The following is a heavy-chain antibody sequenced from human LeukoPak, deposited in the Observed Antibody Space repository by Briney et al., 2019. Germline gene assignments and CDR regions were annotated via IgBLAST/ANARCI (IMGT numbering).Heavy chain of an antibody. CDR3: ARFALKTPPTD. V-gene: IGHV3-21*01. CDR2: ISSSSSYI. Sequence: GGSLRLSCAASGFTFSSYWMSWVRQAPGKGLEWVSSISSSSSYIYYADSVKGRFTISRDNAKNPLYLQMNSLRAEDTAVYYCARFALKTPPTDWGQGTLVTVSS. CDR1: GFTFSSYW. J-gene: IGHJ4*01.